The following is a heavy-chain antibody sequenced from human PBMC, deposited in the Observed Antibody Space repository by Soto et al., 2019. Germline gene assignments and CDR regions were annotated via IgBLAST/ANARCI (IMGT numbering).Heavy chain of an antibody. CDR3: ASGYCSSTSCYDAFDI. CDR1: EYSFTSYW. V-gene: IGHV5-51*01. CDR2: IYPGDSDT. J-gene: IGHJ3*02. Sequence: GESLKISCKGSEYSFTSYWIGWVRQMPGKGLEWMGIIYPGDSDTRYSPSFQGQVTISADKSISTAYLQWSSLKASDTAMYYCASGYCSSTSCYDAFDIWGQGTMVTVSS. D-gene: IGHD2-2*03.